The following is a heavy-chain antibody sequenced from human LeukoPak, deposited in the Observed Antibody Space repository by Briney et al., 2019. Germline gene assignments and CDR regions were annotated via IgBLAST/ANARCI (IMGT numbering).Heavy chain of an antibody. Sequence: SETLSLTCTVSGGSINSGSYYWSWIRQPAGKGLEWIGSIYYSGSTYYNPSLKSRVTISVDTSKNQFSLKLSSVTAADTAVYYCARDEGWFDPWGQGTLVTVSS. J-gene: IGHJ5*02. V-gene: IGHV4-39*07. CDR3: ARDEGWFDP. CDR2: IYYSGST. CDR1: GGSINSGSYY.